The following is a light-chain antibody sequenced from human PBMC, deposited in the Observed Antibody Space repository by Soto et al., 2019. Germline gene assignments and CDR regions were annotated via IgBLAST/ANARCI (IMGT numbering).Light chain of an antibody. J-gene: IGKJ5*01. CDR2: GAS. V-gene: IGKV3-20*01. Sequence: IVLTQSPGTLSFAPGERATLSCRAGQSVSSSYLAWYQQKPGQAPRLLIYGASSRATGIPDRFSGSGSGTDFTLTISRLEPEDFAVYYCQQYGSSPLYTFGQGTRLENK. CDR1: QSVSSSY. CDR3: QQYGSSPLYT.